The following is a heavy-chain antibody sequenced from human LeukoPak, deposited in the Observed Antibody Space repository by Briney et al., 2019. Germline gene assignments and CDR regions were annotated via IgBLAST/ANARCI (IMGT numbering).Heavy chain of an antibody. CDR2: ISGSGGST. J-gene: IGHJ3*02. V-gene: IGHV3-23*01. CDR1: GFTFSSYA. CDR3: AKADCSSTSCYVNAFDI. Sequence: GGSLGLSCAASGFTFSSYAMSWVRQAPGKGLEWVSAISGSGGSTYYADSVKGRFTISRDNSKNTLYLQMNSLRAEDTAVYYCAKADCSSTSCYVNAFDIWGQGTMVTVSS. D-gene: IGHD2-2*01.